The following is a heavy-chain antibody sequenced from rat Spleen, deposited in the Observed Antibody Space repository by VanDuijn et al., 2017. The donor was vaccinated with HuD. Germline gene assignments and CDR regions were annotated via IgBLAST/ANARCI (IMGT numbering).Heavy chain of an antibody. CDR1: GFTFSSFP. D-gene: IGHD3-4*01. Sequence: EVQLVESGGGLVQVGRSMKLSCVASGFTFSSFPMAWVRQAPTKGLEWVASISPSGGSTYYRDSVKGRFTVSRDNAKSTLYLQMDSLRSEDTATYYCTREETLYWYFDFWGPGTMVTVSS. CDR2: ISPSGGST. J-gene: IGHJ1*01. CDR3: TREETLYWYFDF. V-gene: IGHV5-46*01.